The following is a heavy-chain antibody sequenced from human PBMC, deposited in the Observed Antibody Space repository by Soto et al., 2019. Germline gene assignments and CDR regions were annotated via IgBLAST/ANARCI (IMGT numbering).Heavy chain of an antibody. CDR3: ARDSHSSGRTYYYYGMDV. CDR1: VGTFSSYA. D-gene: IGHD6-19*01. Sequence: SVKVSCKASVGTFSSYAISWVRLAPGQGLEWMGGIIPIFGTANYAQKFQGRVTITADESTSTAYMELSSLRSEDTAVYYCARDSHSSGRTYYYYGMDVWGQGTTVTVSS. CDR2: IIPIFGTA. V-gene: IGHV1-69*13. J-gene: IGHJ6*02.